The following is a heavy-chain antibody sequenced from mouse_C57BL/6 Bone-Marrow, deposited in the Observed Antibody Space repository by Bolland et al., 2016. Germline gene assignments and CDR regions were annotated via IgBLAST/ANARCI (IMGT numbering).Heavy chain of an antibody. V-gene: IGHV1-74*01. CDR3: ASRRKDFDY. Sequence: GRIHPSDSDTNYNQKFKGKATLTVDKSSSTAYMQLSSLTSEDSAVYYCASRRKDFDYWGQGTT. J-gene: IGHJ2*01. D-gene: IGHD2-12*01. CDR2: IHPSDSDT.